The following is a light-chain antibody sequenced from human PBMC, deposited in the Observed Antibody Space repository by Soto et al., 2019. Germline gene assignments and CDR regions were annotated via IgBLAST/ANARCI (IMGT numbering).Light chain of an antibody. CDR2: KAS. Sequence: DIQMAHSPSSLSASLGDRVTISCRASQTISSWLALYQQKPGKAPKLLIYKASTLKSGVPSRFSGSGSGTEFTLTISSLQPDDFATYYCQHYNSYSEAFGQGTKVDIK. CDR1: QTISSW. J-gene: IGKJ1*01. V-gene: IGKV1-5*03. CDR3: QHYNSYSEA.